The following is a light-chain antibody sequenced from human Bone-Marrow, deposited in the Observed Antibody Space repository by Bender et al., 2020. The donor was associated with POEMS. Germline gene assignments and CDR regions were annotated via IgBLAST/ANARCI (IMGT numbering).Light chain of an antibody. CDR3: CSYAGSATWV. Sequence: QSALTQPASVSASPGQSITISCTGTNRDIGAYDYVSWYQQHPGKAPKLMIYEGSKRPSGLSNRFSGSKSGNTASLTISGLQAEDEADYYCCSYAGSATWVFGGGTKLTVL. CDR1: NRDIGAYDY. J-gene: IGLJ3*02. CDR2: EGS. V-gene: IGLV2-23*01.